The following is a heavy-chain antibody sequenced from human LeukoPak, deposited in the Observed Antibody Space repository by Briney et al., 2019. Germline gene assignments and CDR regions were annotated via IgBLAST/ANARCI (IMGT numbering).Heavy chain of an antibody. CDR3: ATSLKYYYDSSGQIDY. J-gene: IGHJ4*02. D-gene: IGHD3-22*01. CDR1: GFTFSSYS. Sequence: GGSLRLSCAASGFTFSSYSMNWVRQAPGKGLEWVSYISSSSSTIYYADSVKGRFTISRDNAKNSLYLQMNSLRAEDTAVYYCATSLKYYYDSSGQIDYWGQGTLVTVSS. CDR2: ISSSSSTI. V-gene: IGHV3-48*01.